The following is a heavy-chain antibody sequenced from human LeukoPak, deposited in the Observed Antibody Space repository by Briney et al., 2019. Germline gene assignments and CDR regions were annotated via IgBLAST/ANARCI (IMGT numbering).Heavy chain of an antibody. CDR2: INNVGSHI. D-gene: IGHD7-27*01. CDR3: ARKLGRYFDY. V-gene: IGHV3-21*01. Sequence: GGSLRLSCAASGFTFSSSAMNWVRQAPGKGLEWVSSINNVGSHIYYADSVKGRFTISRDNAKNSLYLQMNSLRAEDTTMYYCARKLGRYFDYWGQGTLVTVSS. CDR1: GFTFSSSA. J-gene: IGHJ4*02.